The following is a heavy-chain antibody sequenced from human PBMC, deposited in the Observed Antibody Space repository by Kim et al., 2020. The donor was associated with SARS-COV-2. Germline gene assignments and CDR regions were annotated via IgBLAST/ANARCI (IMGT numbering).Heavy chain of an antibody. D-gene: IGHD3-10*01. CDR2: T. Sequence: TYYNPSLKSRGTISVDTSKTQFSLKLSSVTAADTAVYYCARDPGSGSYNVWGQGTLVTVSS. V-gene: IGHV4-31*02. J-gene: IGHJ4*02. CDR3: ARDPGSGSYNV.